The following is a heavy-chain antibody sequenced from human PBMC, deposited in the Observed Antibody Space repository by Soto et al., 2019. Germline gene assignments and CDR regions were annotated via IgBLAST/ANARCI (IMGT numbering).Heavy chain of an antibody. V-gene: IGHV1-8*01. CDR2: MNPNSVST. CDR1: GYTFTKFD. Sequence: QVKLVKSGAEVKKPGASVRVSCKASGYTFTKFDINWVRQATGQGLEWMGWMNPNSVSTGYAQKFQGRVTLTKNSSIITAYMKLSTLRSEDTAVYYCVRGDYGDYSHWFDPWGQGTLVTVSS. J-gene: IGHJ5*02. D-gene: IGHD4-17*01. CDR3: VRGDYGDYSHWFDP.